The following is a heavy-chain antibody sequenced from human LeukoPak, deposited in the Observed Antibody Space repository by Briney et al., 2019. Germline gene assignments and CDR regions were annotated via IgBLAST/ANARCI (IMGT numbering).Heavy chain of an antibody. CDR1: GGSISSTYS. V-gene: IGHV4-39*01. CDR3: ARHVEMATVYFDY. D-gene: IGHD5-24*01. CDR2: IFYSGST. J-gene: IGHJ4*02. Sequence: PSETLSLTCTVSGGSISSTYSWGWVRQRPGKGLEWIGSIFYSGSTYYNPSLKSRVTISVDTSKNQFSLKLSSVTAADTAVYYCARHVEMATVYFDYWGQGTLVTVSS.